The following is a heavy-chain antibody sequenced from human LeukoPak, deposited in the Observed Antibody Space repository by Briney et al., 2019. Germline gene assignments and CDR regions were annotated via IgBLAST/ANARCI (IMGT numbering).Heavy chain of an antibody. V-gene: IGHV4-61*01. Sequence: PSETLSLTCTVSGGSVSSGSYYWSWIRQPPGKGLEWIGYIYYSGSTNYNPSLKSRVTISVDTSKNQFSLKLSSVTAADTAVYYCAGKDPSGTYGAFDIWGQGTMVTVSS. D-gene: IGHD3-10*01. CDR2: IYYSGST. CDR1: GGSVSSGSYY. CDR3: AGKDPSGTYGAFDI. J-gene: IGHJ3*02.